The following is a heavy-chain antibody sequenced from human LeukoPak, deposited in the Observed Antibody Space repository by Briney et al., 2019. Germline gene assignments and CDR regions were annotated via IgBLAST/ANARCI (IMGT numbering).Heavy chain of an antibody. D-gene: IGHD6-13*01. Sequence: GGSLRLSCVGSGFTFSTYWMSWVRQAPGKGLEWVANIMQDESEKNYVDSVKGRFTISRDNAKNSLYLQMNSLRAEDTAVYYCAREVYSSSWPADAFDIWGQGTVVTVSS. CDR3: AREVYSSSWPADAFDI. J-gene: IGHJ3*02. CDR2: IMQDESEK. CDR1: GFTFSTYW. V-gene: IGHV3-7*01.